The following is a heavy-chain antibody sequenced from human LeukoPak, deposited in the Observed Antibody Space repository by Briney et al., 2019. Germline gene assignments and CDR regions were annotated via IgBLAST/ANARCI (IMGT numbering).Heavy chain of an antibody. D-gene: IGHD1-26*01. J-gene: IGHJ4*02. V-gene: IGHV3-23*01. CDR1: GFTFSSYA. Sequence: GGSLRLSCAASGFTFSSYAMSWVRQAPGKGLEWVSAISGSGGSTYYADSVKGRFTISRDNAKNSLYLQMNSLRAEDTAVYYCARSVGATPAGDYWGQGTLVTVSS. CDR3: ARSVGATPAGDY. CDR2: ISGSGGST.